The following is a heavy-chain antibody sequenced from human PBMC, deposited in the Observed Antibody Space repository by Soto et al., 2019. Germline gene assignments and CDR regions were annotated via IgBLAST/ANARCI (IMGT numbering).Heavy chain of an antibody. CDR1: GFTFSTYW. J-gene: IGHJ3*02. V-gene: IGHV3-7*02. CDR2: IKPDGSEK. CDR3: AKGDCSGGSCYFSAFDI. D-gene: IGHD2-15*01. Sequence: GGSLRLSCRASGFTFSTYWMSWVRQAPGIGLEWVANIKPDGSEKWYVDSVKGRFTISRDNAKNTLFLQMNSLRAEDTAVYFCAKGDCSGGSCYFSAFDIWGQGTMVTVSS.